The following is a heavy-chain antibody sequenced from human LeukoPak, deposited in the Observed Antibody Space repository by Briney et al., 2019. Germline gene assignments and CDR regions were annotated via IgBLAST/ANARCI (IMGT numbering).Heavy chain of an antibody. CDR3: ARGYSSSWYPIDAFDI. V-gene: IGHV4-39*01. D-gene: IGHD6-13*01. CDR1: GGSISSYNYY. Sequence: SETLSLTCTVSGGSISSYNYYWGWIRQPPGKGLEWIGSIYYNGNPYYNPSLKSRVTISIDTSKNQFSLKLSSVTAADTAVYYCARGYSSSWYPIDAFDIWGQGTMVTVSS. CDR2: IYYNGNP. J-gene: IGHJ3*02.